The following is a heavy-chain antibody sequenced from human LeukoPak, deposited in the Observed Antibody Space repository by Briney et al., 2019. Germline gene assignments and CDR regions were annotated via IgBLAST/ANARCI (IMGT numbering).Heavy chain of an antibody. V-gene: IGHV1-2*02. CDR1: GYTITGYY. CDR3: ARVDYYYDSSGYSHFGC. J-gene: IGHJ4*02. Sequence: ASVKVSCTASGYTITGYYMHWVRQAPGQGLEWMGWINPNSGGTNYAHKFQRRVTMTSDTSISTAYMELSRLRSDDTAVYYCARVDYYYDSSGYSHFGCWGQGSLVTVSS. D-gene: IGHD3-22*01. CDR2: INPNSGGT.